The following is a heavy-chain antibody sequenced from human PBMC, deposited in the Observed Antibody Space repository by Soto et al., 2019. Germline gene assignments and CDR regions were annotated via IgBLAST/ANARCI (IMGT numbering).Heavy chain of an antibody. J-gene: IGHJ3*01. CDR1: GFSFSSHW. Sequence: DVQLVESGGGSAQPGGSLTLSCEASGFSFSSHWMHWVRQAPGRGLMWVSRINSDGSDTMYADSVKGRFTISRDNAKNTVSLQMNGLRAEDTVLYYCTSSGGHPASNAFDFWGQGAMVPVSS. CDR2: INSDGSDT. CDR3: TSSGGHPASNAFDF. D-gene: IGHD2-15*01. V-gene: IGHV3-74*03.